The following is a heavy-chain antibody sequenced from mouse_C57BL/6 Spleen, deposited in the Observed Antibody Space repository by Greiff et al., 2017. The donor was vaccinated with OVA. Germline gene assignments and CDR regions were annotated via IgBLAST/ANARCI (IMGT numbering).Heavy chain of an antibody. CDR2: IYPGDGDT. Sequence: VQLQQSGPELVKPGASVKISCKASGYAFSSSWMNWVKQRPGKGLEWIGRIYPGDGDTNYNGKFKGKATLTADKSSSTAYMQLSSLTSEDSAVYFCARSDYYGSRDWFAYWGQGTLVTVSA. CDR1: GYAFSSSW. CDR3: ARSDYYGSRDWFAY. J-gene: IGHJ3*01. D-gene: IGHD1-1*01. V-gene: IGHV1-82*01.